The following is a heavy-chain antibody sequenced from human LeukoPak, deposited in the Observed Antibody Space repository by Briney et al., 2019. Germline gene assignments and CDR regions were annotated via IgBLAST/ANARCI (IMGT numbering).Heavy chain of an antibody. J-gene: IGHJ4*02. CDR3: ATSADSSGND. CDR1: GFTFSNYW. Sequence: GGSLRLSCAASGFTFSNYWMSWVRQAPGKGLEWVANIKGDGSYKYYVDSVKGRFTISRDNAKSSVYLQMNTLRAEDTAVYYCATSADSSGNDWGQGTLATVSS. CDR2: IKGDGSYK. D-gene: IGHD3-22*01. V-gene: IGHV3-7*03.